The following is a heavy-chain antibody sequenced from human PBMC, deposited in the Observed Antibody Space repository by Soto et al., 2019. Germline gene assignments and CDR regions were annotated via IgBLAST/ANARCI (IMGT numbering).Heavy chain of an antibody. CDR1: GFTFTNYA. Sequence: QVHLVQSGAEVKRPGASVKVSCKTSGFTFTNYALHWMRRAPGQRLEWVGWINGGNGDTGSAQKFQGRITFTRDTSTSTASMELSSLRSEDTAVYFCAKYREMYRNAFDVWGQGTMVTVSS. V-gene: IGHV1-3*01. CDR3: AKYREMYRNAFDV. D-gene: IGHD6-6*01. J-gene: IGHJ3*01. CDR2: INGGNGDT.